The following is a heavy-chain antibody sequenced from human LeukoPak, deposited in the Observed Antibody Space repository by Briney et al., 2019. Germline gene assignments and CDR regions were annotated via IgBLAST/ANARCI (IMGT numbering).Heavy chain of an antibody. CDR2: ISSSSSYI. CDR1: GFTFSSYA. J-gene: IGHJ4*02. D-gene: IGHD3-22*01. V-gene: IGHV3-21*01. CDR3: ARGSTNYYDSRTN. Sequence: PGGSLRLSCAASGFTFSSYAMHWVRQAPGKGLEWVSSISSSSSYIYYADSVKGRFTISRDNAKNSLYLQMNSLRAEDTAVYYCARGSTNYYDSRTNWGQGTLVTVSS.